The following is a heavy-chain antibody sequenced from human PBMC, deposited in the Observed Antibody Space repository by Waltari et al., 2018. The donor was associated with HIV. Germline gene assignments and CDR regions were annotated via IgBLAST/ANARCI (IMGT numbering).Heavy chain of an antibody. CDR2: IYYSGST. V-gene: IGHV4-61*08. J-gene: IGHJ4*02. D-gene: IGHD7-27*01. CDR3: ARSNGPLDY. CDR1: GGSVSSGGYY. Sequence: QVQLQESGPGLVKPSETLSLTCAVSGGSVSSGGYYSNWIRQPPGGGLEWIGYIYYSGSTNYDPSLRSRVTISVDLSKNQFSLKLRSVTAADTAVYYCARSNGPLDYWGQGTLVTVSS.